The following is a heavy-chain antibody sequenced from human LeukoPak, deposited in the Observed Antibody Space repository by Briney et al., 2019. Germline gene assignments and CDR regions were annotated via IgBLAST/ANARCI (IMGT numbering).Heavy chain of an antibody. J-gene: IGHJ3*02. Sequence: SETLSLTCAVYGESFSTYYWGWIRQTPGKGLEWIGEINHTGNTGYNPSLKSRVTMSIDTSKNQFSLKLSSVTAADTAVYYCARVKPVFYTANNAFDIWGQGTMVTVSS. CDR1: GESFSTYY. CDR2: INHTGNT. D-gene: IGHD2/OR15-2a*01. V-gene: IGHV4-34*01. CDR3: ARVKPVFYTANNAFDI.